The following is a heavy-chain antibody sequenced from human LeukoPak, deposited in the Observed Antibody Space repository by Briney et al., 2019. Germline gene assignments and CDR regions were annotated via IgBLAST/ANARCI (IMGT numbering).Heavy chain of an antibody. Sequence: GGSLRLSCAASGFTFSSHSMNWVRQAPGKGLEWVSYISSSSSTIYYADSVKGRSTIPRGNAKNSLYLQMNSLRAEDTAVYYCARGAYYYEDWGQGTLVTVSS. V-gene: IGHV3-48*01. CDR2: ISSSSSTI. D-gene: IGHD3-22*01. J-gene: IGHJ4*02. CDR1: GFTFSSHS. CDR3: ARGAYYYED.